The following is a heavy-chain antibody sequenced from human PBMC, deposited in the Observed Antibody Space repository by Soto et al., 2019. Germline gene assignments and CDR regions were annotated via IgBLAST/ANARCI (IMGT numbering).Heavy chain of an antibody. D-gene: IGHD3-22*01. CDR2: INPNSGST. Sequence: ASVKVSCKASGYTFTGYYMHWVRQAPGQGLEWMGWINPNSGSTNYAQKFQGWVTMTRDTSISTAYMELSRLRSDDTAVYYCARGNYYDSSGYSLYYYYGMDVWGQGTTVTVSS. V-gene: IGHV1-2*04. CDR3: ARGNYYDSSGYSLYYYYGMDV. J-gene: IGHJ6*02. CDR1: GYTFTGYY.